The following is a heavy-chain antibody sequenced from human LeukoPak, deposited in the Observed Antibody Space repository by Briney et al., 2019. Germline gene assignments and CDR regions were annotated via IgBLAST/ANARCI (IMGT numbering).Heavy chain of an antibody. CDR1: GGSFSGYY. CDR2: INHSGST. V-gene: IGHV4-34*01. Sequence: SETLSLTCAVYGGSFSGYYWSWIRQPPGKGLEWMGEINHSGSTNYNPSLKSRVTISVDTSKNQFSLKLSSVTAADTAVYYCARQDWNYAWFDPWGQGTLVTVSS. J-gene: IGHJ5*02. D-gene: IGHD1-7*01. CDR3: ARQDWNYAWFDP.